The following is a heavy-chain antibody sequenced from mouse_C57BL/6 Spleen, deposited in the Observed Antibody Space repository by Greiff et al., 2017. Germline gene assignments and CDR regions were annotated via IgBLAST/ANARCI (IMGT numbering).Heavy chain of an antibody. CDR1: GYTFTSYD. CDR2: IHPRDGST. D-gene: IGHD1-1*01. CDR3: ARSGYYGSREDYFDY. V-gene: IGHV1-85*01. J-gene: IGHJ2*01. Sequence: QVQLKESGPELVKPGASVKLSCKASGYTFTSYDINWVKQRPGQGLEWIGWIHPRDGSTKYNEKFKGKATLTVDTSSSTAYMELHSLTSEDSAVYFGARSGYYGSREDYFDYWGQGTTLTVSS.